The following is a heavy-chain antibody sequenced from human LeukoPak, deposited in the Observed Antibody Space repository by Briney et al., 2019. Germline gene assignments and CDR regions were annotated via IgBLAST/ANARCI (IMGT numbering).Heavy chain of an antibody. CDR1: GGSISSYY. V-gene: IGHV4-59*08. CDR2: IYYSGST. Sequence: SETLSLTCTVSGGSISSYYWSWIRQPLGKGLEWIGYIYYSGSTNYNPSLKSRVTISVDTSKNQFSLKLSSVTAADTAVYYCARLNWNDGYIADYWGQGTLVTVSS. J-gene: IGHJ4*02. D-gene: IGHD1-1*01. CDR3: ARLNWNDGYIADY.